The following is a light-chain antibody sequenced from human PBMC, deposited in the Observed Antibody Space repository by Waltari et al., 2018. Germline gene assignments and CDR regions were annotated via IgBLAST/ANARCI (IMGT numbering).Light chain of an antibody. V-gene: IGKV4-1*01. J-gene: IGKJ5*01. CDR1: RSVLYNSNNKNY. Sequence: EIVMTQSPDSLAVSLGERAAINCKSSRSVLYNSNNKNYLAWYQQKPRQPPKLLINWASVRESGVPDRFSGSGSGTDFTLTISSLQAEDVAVYYCQQYYSSPISFGQGTRLEIK. CDR2: WAS. CDR3: QQYYSSPIS.